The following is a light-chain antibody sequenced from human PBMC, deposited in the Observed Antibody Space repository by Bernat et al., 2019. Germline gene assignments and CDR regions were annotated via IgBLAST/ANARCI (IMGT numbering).Light chain of an antibody. Sequence: QSALTQPASVSGSPGQSITISCTGTSSDVGAYNYVSWYQQHPDRAPKLMIYDVNNRPSGVSNRFAGPKSGNTASLTISGIQAEDEADYYCSAYTSSGTLVFGGGTKLTVL. CDR3: SAYTSSGTLV. CDR1: SSDVGAYNY. V-gene: IGLV2-14*03. J-gene: IGLJ3*02. CDR2: DVN.